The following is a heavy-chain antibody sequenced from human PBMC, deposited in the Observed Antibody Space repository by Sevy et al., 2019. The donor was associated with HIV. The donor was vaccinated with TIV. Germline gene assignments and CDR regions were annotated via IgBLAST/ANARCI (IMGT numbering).Heavy chain of an antibody. CDR3: AHLKLGSRSLFDY. CDR2: IFWEDDK. CDR1: GFPLTPGGGV. Sequence: SGPTLVNPTQTLTLTCTFSGFPLTPGGGVVGWFLQPPGKALEWLAPIFWEDDKPYSPYLKSRLTITKDTSKNQVVLTMTNMDPVDTATYYCAHLKLGSRSLFDYWGQGTLVTVSS. V-gene: IGHV2-5*02. D-gene: IGHD7-27*01. J-gene: IGHJ4*02.